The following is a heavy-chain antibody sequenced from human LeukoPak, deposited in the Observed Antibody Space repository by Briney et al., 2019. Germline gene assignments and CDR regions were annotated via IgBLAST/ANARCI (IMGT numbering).Heavy chain of an antibody. V-gene: IGHV4-31*03. CDR3: ARGAVMARYFDL. CDR2: IYYSGST. Sequence: KTSETLSLTCTVSGGSISSGGYYWSWIRQHPGKGLEWIGYIYYSGSTYYNPSLKSRVTISVDTSKNQFSLKLSSVTAADTAVYYCARGAVMARYFDLWGRGTLVTVSS. CDR1: GGSISSGGYY. J-gene: IGHJ2*01. D-gene: IGHD3-16*01.